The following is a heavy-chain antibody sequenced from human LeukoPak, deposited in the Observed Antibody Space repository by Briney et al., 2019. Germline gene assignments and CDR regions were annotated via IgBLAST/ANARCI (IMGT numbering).Heavy chain of an antibody. J-gene: IGHJ3*02. CDR1: GGSISSYY. D-gene: IGHD3-22*01. CDR2: MSYSGTT. Sequence: PSETLSLTCTVSGGSISSYYWSWIRQPPGKGLEWIGYMSYSGTTKYNPSLKSRVTISVDTSKNQFSLKLSSVTAADTAVYYCASSSLNYYDSSGYPGAFDIWGQGTMVTVSS. CDR3: ASSSLNYYDSSGYPGAFDI. V-gene: IGHV4-59*08.